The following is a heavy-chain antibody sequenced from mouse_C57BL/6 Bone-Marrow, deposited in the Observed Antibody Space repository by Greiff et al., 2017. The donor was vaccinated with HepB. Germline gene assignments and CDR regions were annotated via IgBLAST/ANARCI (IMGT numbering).Heavy chain of an antibody. D-gene: IGHD2-5*01. J-gene: IGHJ3*01. CDR2: IYPRSGNT. CDR1: GYTFTSYG. Sequence: QVQLKESGAELARPGASVKLSCKASGYTFTSYGISWVKQRTGQGLEWIGEIYPRSGNTYYNEKFKGKATLTADKSSSPAYMELRSLTSEDSAVYFCARCRYSNLGAYWGQGTLVTVSA. V-gene: IGHV1-81*01. CDR3: ARCRYSNLGAY.